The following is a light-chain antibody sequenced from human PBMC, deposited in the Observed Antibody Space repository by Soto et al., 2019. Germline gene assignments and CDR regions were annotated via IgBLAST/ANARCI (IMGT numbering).Light chain of an antibody. CDR2: DVS. CDR3: SSYTSSISYV. J-gene: IGLJ1*01. CDR1: SSDVGGYNY. V-gene: IGLV2-14*03. Sequence: QSARTQPASGSGSPGQAITISCTGTSSDVGGYNYVSWYQSHPGEAPKLIIYDVSNRPSGVSDRFSGSKSGNTASLTISGLQAEDGADYYCSSYTSSISYVFGTGTKVTVL.